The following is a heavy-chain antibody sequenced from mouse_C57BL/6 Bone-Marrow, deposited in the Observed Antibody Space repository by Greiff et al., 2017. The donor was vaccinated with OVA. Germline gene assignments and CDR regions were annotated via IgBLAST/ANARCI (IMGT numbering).Heavy chain of an antibody. CDR2: ISSGGSYT. V-gene: IGHV5-6*01. Sequence: EVMLVESGGDLVKPGGSLKLSCAASGFTFSSYGMSWVRQTPDKRLEWVATISSGGSYTYYPDSVKGRFTISRDNAKNTLYLQMSSLKSEDTAMYYCARHGWLLYFDYWGQGTTLTVSS. CDR1: GFTFSSYG. D-gene: IGHD2-3*01. J-gene: IGHJ2*01. CDR3: ARHGWLLYFDY.